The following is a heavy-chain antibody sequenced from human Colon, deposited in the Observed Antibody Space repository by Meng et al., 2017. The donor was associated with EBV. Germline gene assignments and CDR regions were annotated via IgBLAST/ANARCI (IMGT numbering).Heavy chain of an antibody. J-gene: IGHJ4*02. D-gene: IGHD5-24*01. V-gene: IGHV4-31*02. Sequence: PAVSGPGLVTLSQTLSLSLTVSGGSISTGCYYWSWIRQHPGKGLEWIGYIYYSGSTYYNPSLKSRVNISIDTSKNQFSLKLSSVTAADTAVYYCARGPSRWLQFSFDYWGQGTLVTVSS. CDR1: GGSISTGCYY. CDR3: ARGPSRWLQFSFDY. CDR2: IYYSGST.